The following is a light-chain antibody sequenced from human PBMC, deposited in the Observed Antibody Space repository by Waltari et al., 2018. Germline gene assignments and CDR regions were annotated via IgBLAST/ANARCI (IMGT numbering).Light chain of an antibody. V-gene: IGKV1-39*01. CDR1: QTVSTF. CDR2: GAS. J-gene: IGKJ4*01. CDR3: QQSYSSPLT. Sequence: DIQMTQSPSSLSASVGDRVIIPCRASQTVSTFLNWYQQKPGKAPALLIYGASSLQSGVPSRFSGSGSGTDFTLTISSLQPEDFATYFCQQSYSSPLTFGAGTKVEI.